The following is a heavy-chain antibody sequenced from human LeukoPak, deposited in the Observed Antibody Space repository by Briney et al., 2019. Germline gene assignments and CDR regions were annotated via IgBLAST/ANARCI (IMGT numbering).Heavy chain of an antibody. V-gene: IGHV3-23*01. D-gene: IGHD3-16*01. CDR1: GFTFSRYG. Sequence: GGSVRLSCVGSGFTFSRYGLIWVRQPPGKGLEWVSGIHGNGETTYYGDSVKGRFTISRDNSKSTPYLQMNSLRVEDTAEYFCGRDPNGDYVGAFEFWGQGTKVAVSS. CDR2: IHGNGETT. CDR3: GRDPNGDYVGAFEF. J-gene: IGHJ3*01.